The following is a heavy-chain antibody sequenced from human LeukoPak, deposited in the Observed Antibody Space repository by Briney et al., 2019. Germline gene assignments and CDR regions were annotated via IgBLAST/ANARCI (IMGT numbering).Heavy chain of an antibody. V-gene: IGHV6-1*01. CDR2: TYYRSKWYN. J-gene: IGHJ4*02. D-gene: IGHD1-14*01. Sequence: SQTLSLTCAISGDSVSSNSAAWNWIRPSPSRGLEWLGRTYYRSKWYNDYAVSVKSRITINPDTSKNQFSLQLNSVTPEDTAVYYCARTTRGPPPNFDYWGQGTLVTVSS. CDR1: GDSVSSNSAA. CDR3: ARTTRGPPPNFDY.